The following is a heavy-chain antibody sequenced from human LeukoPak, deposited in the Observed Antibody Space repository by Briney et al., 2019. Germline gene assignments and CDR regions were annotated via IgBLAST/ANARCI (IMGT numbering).Heavy chain of an antibody. D-gene: IGHD6-19*01. CDR1: GFTFSSYA. CDR3: AKDLVAVVEYAFDI. J-gene: IGHJ3*02. Sequence: TGGSLRLSCAASGFTFSSYAMSWVRQAPGKGLEWVSAISGSGGSTYYADSVKGRFTISRDNSKNTLCLQMNSLRAEDTAVYYCAKDLVAVVEYAFDIWGQGTMVTVSS. CDR2: ISGSGGST. V-gene: IGHV3-23*01.